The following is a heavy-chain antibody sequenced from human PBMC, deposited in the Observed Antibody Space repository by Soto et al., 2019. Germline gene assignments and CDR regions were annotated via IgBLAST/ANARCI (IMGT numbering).Heavy chain of an antibody. V-gene: IGHV3-23*01. CDR1: GVTFSGYA. CDR3: ATRHDYGGNLDAFDI. Sequence: EVQLLESGGGLVQPGGSLRLSCTASGVTFSGYAMSWVRQALGKGLECVSAISGTGGNTYYADSVKGRFTISRDNSESTLFLQMHSLRADDTAVYYCATRHDYGGNLDAFDIWGQGTTVAVSS. CDR2: ISGTGGNT. J-gene: IGHJ3*02. D-gene: IGHD3-16*01.